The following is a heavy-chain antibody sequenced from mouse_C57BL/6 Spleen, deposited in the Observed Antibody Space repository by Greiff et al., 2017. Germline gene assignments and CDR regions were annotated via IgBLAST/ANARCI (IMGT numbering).Heavy chain of an antibody. CDR2: IYPRDGST. D-gene: IGHD1-1*02. Sequence: VQLQQSDAELVKPGASVKISCTVSGYTFTDHTIPWMKQRPEQGLEWIGYIYPRDGSTKYNEKFKGKATLTADKSSSTAYMKLNSLTSEDSAVYFCAREDLLLSFDYWGQGTTLTVSS. CDR1: GYTFTDHT. V-gene: IGHV1-78*01. CDR3: AREDLLLSFDY. J-gene: IGHJ2*01.